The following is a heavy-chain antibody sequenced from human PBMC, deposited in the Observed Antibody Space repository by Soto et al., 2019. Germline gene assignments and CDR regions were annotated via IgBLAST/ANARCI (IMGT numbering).Heavy chain of an antibody. CDR1: GYTFTSYD. V-gene: IGHV1-8*01. Sequence: ASVKVSCKASGYTFTSYDINWVLQATGQVLEWMGWMNANSGKTGYAQKFQGRVTMTRDTSISTAYMELSSLTSEDTAVYYCARRTIAYWYFDLWGRGTLVTVSS. CDR2: MNANSGKT. J-gene: IGHJ2*01. D-gene: IGHD1-1*01. CDR3: ARRTIAYWYFDL.